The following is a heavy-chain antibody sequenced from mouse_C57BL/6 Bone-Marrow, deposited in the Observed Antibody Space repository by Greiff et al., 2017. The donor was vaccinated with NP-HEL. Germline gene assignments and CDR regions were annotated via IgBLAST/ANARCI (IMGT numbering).Heavy chain of an antibody. V-gene: IGHV5-6*01. D-gene: IGHD1-1*01. CDR2: ISSGGSYT. CDR1: GFTFSSYG. CDR3: ARHTNAMDY. Sequence: EVQLQESGGDLVKPGGSLKLSCAASGFTFSSYGMSWVRQTPDKRLEWVATISSGGSYTYYPDSVKGRFTISRDNAKNTLYLQMSSLKSEDTAMYYCARHTNAMDYWGQGTSVTVSS. J-gene: IGHJ4*01.